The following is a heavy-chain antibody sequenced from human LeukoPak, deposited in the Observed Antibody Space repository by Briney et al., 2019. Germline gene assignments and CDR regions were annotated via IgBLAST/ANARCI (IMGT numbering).Heavy chain of an antibody. CDR1: GFTFSSYS. V-gene: IGHV3-21*01. Sequence: PGGSLRLSCAASGFTFSSYSMNWVRQAPGKGLEWVSSISSSSSYIYYADSVKGRSTISRDNAKNSLYLQMNSLRAEDTAVYYCARFYILTGGYYYGMDVWGKGTTVTVSS. CDR3: ARFYILTGGYYYGMDV. J-gene: IGHJ6*04. D-gene: IGHD3-9*01. CDR2: ISSSSSYI.